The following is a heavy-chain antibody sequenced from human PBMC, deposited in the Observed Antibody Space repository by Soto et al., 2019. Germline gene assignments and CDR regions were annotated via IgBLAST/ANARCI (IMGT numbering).Heavy chain of an antibody. J-gene: IGHJ3*02. Sequence: QVQLVESGGGVVQPGRSMRLSCAASGFTFSSYAMHWVRQAPGKGLEWLAVISYDGSNKYYADSVKGRFTISRDNSKNTLYLQMNSLRAEDTAVCYCARGDRYSRSYPLLNDAFDIWGQGTMVTVSS. D-gene: IGHD1-26*01. V-gene: IGHV3-30-3*01. CDR2: ISYDGSNK. CDR1: GFTFSSYA. CDR3: ARGDRYSRSYPLLNDAFDI.